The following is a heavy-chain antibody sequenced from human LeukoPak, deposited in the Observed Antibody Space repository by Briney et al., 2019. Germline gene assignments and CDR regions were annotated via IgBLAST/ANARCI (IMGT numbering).Heavy chain of an antibody. J-gene: IGHJ2*01. V-gene: IGHV1-46*01. D-gene: IGHD4-23*01. Sequence: ASVKVSCKASGYTFTSYYMHWVRQAPGQGLEWMGLINPTGGSTGYAQKFQGRVTMTRDMSTSTDYMELSSLRSEDTAVYYCARVSLDYGGRYFDLWGRGTLVTVSS. CDR2: INPTGGST. CDR3: ARVSLDYGGRYFDL. CDR1: GYTFTSYY.